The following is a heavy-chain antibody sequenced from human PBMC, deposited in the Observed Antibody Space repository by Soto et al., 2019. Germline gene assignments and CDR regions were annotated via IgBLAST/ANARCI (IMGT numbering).Heavy chain of an antibody. Sequence: EAQLVESGGGLVQPGGSLRLSCAASGFTFSSYDMHWVRQATGKGLEWVSAIGTAGDTYYPGSVKGRFTISRENAKNSLYLQMNSLRAGDTAVYYCARVGYYYGSGSYYKGYMDVWGKGTTVTVSS. D-gene: IGHD3-10*01. J-gene: IGHJ6*03. CDR1: GFTFSSYD. CDR2: IGTAGDT. CDR3: ARVGYYYGSGSYYKGYMDV. V-gene: IGHV3-13*01.